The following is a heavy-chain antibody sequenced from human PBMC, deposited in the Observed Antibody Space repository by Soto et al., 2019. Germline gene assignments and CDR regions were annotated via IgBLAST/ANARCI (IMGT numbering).Heavy chain of an antibody. V-gene: IGHV1-69*08. J-gene: IGHJ4*02. D-gene: IGHD5-12*01. CDR3: ARDVGGYSYYVQEDY. CDR2: IIPILGIA. Sequence: QVQLVQSGAEVKKPGSSVKVSCKASGGTFSSYTICWVRQAPGQGLEWMGRIIPILGIANYAQKFQGRVTITADKSTSTAYMKLSSLRSEDTAVYYCARDVGGYSYYVQEDYWGQGTLVTVSS. CDR1: GGTFSSYT.